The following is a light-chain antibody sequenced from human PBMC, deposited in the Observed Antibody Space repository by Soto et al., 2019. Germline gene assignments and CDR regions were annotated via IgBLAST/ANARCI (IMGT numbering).Light chain of an antibody. CDR2: DAS. V-gene: IGKV3-20*01. J-gene: IGKJ1*01. Sequence: EIVLTQSPGTLSLSPGERATLSCRASQSVSSSYLAWYQQKPGQAPRLLIYDASSRATGIPDRFSGSGSGTDFTLTISRLEPEDFAVYYCQQYCSSPRTFGQGTNVEIK. CDR3: QQYCSSPRT. CDR1: QSVSSSY.